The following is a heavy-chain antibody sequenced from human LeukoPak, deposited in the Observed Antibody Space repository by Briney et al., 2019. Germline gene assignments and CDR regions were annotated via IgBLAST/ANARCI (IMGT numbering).Heavy chain of an antibody. D-gene: IGHD3-16*01. CDR3: ARGGGLDV. CDR1: GFSFSSYW. V-gene: IGHV3-7*03. J-gene: IGHJ6*02. CDR2: IKEDGSKK. Sequence: PGGSLRLSCAASGFSFSSYWMSWVRRAPGKGLEWLANIKEDGSKKYYVDSVKGRFTISRDNAKNSLYLQMSNLRAEDTAVYFCARGGGLDVWGQGATVTVSS.